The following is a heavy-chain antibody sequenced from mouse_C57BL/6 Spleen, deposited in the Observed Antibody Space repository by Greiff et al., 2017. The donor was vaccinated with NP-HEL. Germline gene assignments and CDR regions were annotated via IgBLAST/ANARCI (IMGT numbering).Heavy chain of an antibody. CDR3: ARGGGVRRGGYFEV. J-gene: IGHJ1*03. Sequence: QVHVKQPGAELVKPGASVKLSCKASGYTFTSYWMHWVKQRPGQGLEWIGMIHPNSGSTNYNEKFKSKATLTVDKSSSTAYMQLSSLTSEDSAVYYCARGGGVRRGGYFEVWGTGTTVTVSS. CDR2: IHPNSGST. D-gene: IGHD2-14*01. CDR1: GYTFTSYW. V-gene: IGHV1-64*01.